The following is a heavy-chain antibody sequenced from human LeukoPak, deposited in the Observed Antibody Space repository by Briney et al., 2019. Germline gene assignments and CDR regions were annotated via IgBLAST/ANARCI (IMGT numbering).Heavy chain of an antibody. CDR2: ISYDASTQ. D-gene: IGHD3-16*01. Sequence: PGGSLRLSCAASGFTFSSYAMSWVRQAPGKGLEWVAVISYDASTQYYVDSVKGRFTISRDISRNTLFLQMNSLRVEDTAVYYCAREGEGFDYWGQGTLVTVSS. CDR3: AREGEGFDY. CDR1: GFTFSSYA. J-gene: IGHJ4*02. V-gene: IGHV3-30*01.